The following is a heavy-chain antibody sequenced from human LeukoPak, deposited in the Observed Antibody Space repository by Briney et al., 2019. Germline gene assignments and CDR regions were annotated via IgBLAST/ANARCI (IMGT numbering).Heavy chain of an antibody. J-gene: IGHJ3*02. CDR3: ARVGIGGAFDI. CDR2: INPSGGSP. CDR1: GYTFTTYY. V-gene: IGHV1-46*01. D-gene: IGHD3-3*01. Sequence: ASVKVSCKASGYTFTTYYMHWVRQVPGQGLEWMGIINPSGGSPTYAQKFQGRVTMTRDTSTSTVYMDLSRLTSEDTAVYYCARVGIGGAFDIWGQGTMVIVSS.